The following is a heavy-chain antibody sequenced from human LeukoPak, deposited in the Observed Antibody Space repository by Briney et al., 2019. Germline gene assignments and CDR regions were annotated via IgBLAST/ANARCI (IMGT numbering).Heavy chain of an antibody. CDR2: IYYSGST. V-gene: IGHV4-30-4*01. Sequence: SETLSLTCTVSGGSISSGDYYWSWIRQPPGTGLEWIGYIYYSGSTYYNPSLKSRVTISVDTSKNQFSLKLSSVTAADTAVYYCAREVGRGYCSGGSCYDYYGMDVWGQGTTVTVSS. CDR1: GGSISSGDYY. D-gene: IGHD2-15*01. J-gene: IGHJ6*02. CDR3: AREVGRGYCSGGSCYDYYGMDV.